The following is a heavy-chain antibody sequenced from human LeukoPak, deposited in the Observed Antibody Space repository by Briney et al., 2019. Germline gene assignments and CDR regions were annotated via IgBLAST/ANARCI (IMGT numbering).Heavy chain of an antibody. CDR1: GGSFSGYY. V-gene: IGHV4-34*01. Sequence: SETLSLTCAVYGGSFSGYYWSWIRQPPGKGLEWIGGINHSGSTNYNPSLKSRVTISVDTSKNQFSLKLSSVTAADTAVYYCARGEVAAGTFDYWGQGTLVTVSS. CDR2: INHSGST. J-gene: IGHJ4*02. CDR3: ARGEVAAGTFDY. D-gene: IGHD6-13*01.